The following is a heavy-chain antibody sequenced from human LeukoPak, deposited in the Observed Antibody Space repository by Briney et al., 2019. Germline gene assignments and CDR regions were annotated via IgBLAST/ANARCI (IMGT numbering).Heavy chain of an antibody. V-gene: IGHV4-4*07. D-gene: IGHD6-19*01. CDR2: SYTSGST. CDR1: GGSISSYY. CDR3: ARDLKTVSGWSPDAFDI. Sequence: SETLSLTCTVSGGSISSYYWSWIRQPAWKGLEWIGRSYTSGSTNYNPSLKSRVTMSVDTSKNQFSLKLSSVTAADTAVYYCARDLKTVSGWSPDAFDIWGQGTMVTVSS. J-gene: IGHJ3*02.